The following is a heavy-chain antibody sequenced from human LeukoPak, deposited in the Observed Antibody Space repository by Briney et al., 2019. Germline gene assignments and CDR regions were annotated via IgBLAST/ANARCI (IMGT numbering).Heavy chain of an antibody. J-gene: IGHJ3*02. Sequence: SETLSLTCTVSGGSLSSYYWSWIRQPPGKGLEWIGYIYYSGSTYYNPSLKSRLTISVDTSKNQFSLTLSSVTAADTAVYYCSRDVQTSGDAFDIWGQGTMVTVSS. D-gene: IGHD4-11*01. CDR1: GGSLSSYY. V-gene: IGHV4-59*12. CDR2: IYYSGST. CDR3: SRDVQTSGDAFDI.